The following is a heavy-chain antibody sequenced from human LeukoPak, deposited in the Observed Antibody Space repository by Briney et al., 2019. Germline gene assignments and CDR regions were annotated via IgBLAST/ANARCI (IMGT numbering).Heavy chain of an antibody. D-gene: IGHD2-15*01. CDR2: INHSGST. CDR1: GESFSGYY. V-gene: IGHV4-34*01. CDR3: ARAEIKLYNQRIYYFDY. Sequence: SETLSLSCAVYGESFSGYYWSWIPEPPGKGLEWSGEINHSGSTNYNPSLKSRVTISVDTSKNQFSLKLSSVTAADTAVYYCARAEIKLYNQRIYYFDYWGQGTLVTVSS. J-gene: IGHJ4*02.